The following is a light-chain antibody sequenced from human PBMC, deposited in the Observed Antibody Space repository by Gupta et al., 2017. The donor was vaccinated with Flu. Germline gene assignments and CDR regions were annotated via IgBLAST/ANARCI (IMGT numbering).Light chain of an antibody. CDR3: SSYSSTDSLYV. V-gene: IGLV2-14*01. CDR2: EVS. J-gene: IGLJ1*01. Sequence: ITISSTGTSSGVGGDNNVSGYQQHPGRAPKLMIYEVSNRPSGVSNRFSGSKSANTASLTISGLQAEDEADFYCSSYSSTDSLYVFGTRTKVTVL. CDR1: SSGVGGDNN.